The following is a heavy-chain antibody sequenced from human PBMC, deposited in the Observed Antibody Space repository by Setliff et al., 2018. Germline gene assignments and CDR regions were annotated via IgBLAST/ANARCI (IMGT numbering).Heavy chain of an antibody. J-gene: IGHJ4*02. D-gene: IGHD3-3*01. CDR3: ARDRITIFGVVIPFDY. Sequence: ASVKVSCKASGYTFTGYYMHWVRRAPGQGLEWMGWINPNSGGTNYAQKFQGWVTMTRDTSISTAYMELSRLRSDDTAVYYCARDRITIFGVVIPFDYWGQGTLVTVSS. CDR2: INPNSGGT. V-gene: IGHV1-2*04. CDR1: GYTFTGYY.